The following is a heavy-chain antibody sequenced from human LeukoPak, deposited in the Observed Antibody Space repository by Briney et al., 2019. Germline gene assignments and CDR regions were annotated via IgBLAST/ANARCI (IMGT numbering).Heavy chain of an antibody. CDR2: IIPIFGTA. Sequence: SVKVSCKASGGTFSSYAISWMRQAPGQGLEWMGGIIPIFGTANYAQKFQGRVTITTDESTSTAYMELSSLRSEDTAVYYCARVGLRFLEWLFIDYWGQGTLVTVSS. D-gene: IGHD3-3*01. J-gene: IGHJ4*02. V-gene: IGHV1-69*05. CDR3: ARVGLRFLEWLFIDY. CDR1: GGTFSSYA.